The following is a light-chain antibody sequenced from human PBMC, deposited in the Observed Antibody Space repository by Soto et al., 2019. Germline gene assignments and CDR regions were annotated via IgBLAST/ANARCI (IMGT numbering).Light chain of an antibody. CDR1: VGL. J-gene: IGLJ1*01. V-gene: IGLV2-23*01. Sequence: QSVLTQPASVSGSPGQSITISCTGTVGLVSWYQQHPGKVPKLIIYDDTKRPSGVSSRFSGSKSGNTASLTISGLQTEDEADYYCCSYAGTYTPYVFGTGTKVTVL. CDR2: DDT. CDR3: CSYAGTYTPYV.